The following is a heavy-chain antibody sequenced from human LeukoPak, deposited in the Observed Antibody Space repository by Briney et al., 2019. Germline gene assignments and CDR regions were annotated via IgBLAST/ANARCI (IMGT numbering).Heavy chain of an antibody. CDR3: ARETGSIDY. CDR1: GGSISSSSYY. Sequence: SETLSLTCTVSGGSISSSSYYWAWIRQPPGKGLEWIGSIYHSGSTYYNPSLKSRVTISVDTSKNQFSLKLSSVTAADTAVYYCARETGSIDYWGQGTLVTVSS. J-gene: IGHJ4*02. V-gene: IGHV4-39*07. CDR2: IYHSGST.